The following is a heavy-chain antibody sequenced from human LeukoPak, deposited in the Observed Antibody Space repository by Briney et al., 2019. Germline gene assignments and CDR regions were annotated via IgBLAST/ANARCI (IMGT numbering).Heavy chain of an antibody. V-gene: IGHV3-53*01. D-gene: IGHD5-24*01. Sequence: GGSLRLSCAASGFTVSSNYMTGVRQAPGKGLEGVSVLYNGGSTYYADSVKGRVTISRDNSKNTLYLQMNSLRAEDTAVYYCARGGRRLQFSHYFDYWGQGTLITVSS. CDR2: LYNGGST. CDR3: ARGGRRLQFSHYFDY. CDR1: GFTVSSNY. J-gene: IGHJ4*02.